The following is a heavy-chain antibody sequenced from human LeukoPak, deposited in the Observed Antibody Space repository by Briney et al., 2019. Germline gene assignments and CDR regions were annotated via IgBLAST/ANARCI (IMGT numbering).Heavy chain of an antibody. V-gene: IGHV4-34*01. J-gene: IGHJ3*02. CDR1: GGSFSGYY. CDR3: ARCLNYCDAEEQNAFDI. CDR2: INHSGST. Sequence: PSETLSLTCAVYGGSFSGYYWSWIRQPPGKGLEWIGEINHSGSTNYNPSLKSRVTISVDTSKNQFCLKLSSVTAADTAVYYCARCLNYCDAEEQNAFDIWGQGTMVTVSS. D-gene: IGHD3-22*01.